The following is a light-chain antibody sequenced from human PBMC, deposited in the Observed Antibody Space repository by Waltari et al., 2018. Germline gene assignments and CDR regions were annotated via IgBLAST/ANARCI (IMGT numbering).Light chain of an antibody. CDR2: GAS. V-gene: IGKV3-20*01. CDR1: QSVSSSY. Sequence: EIVLTQSPGTLSLSPGERATLSCRASQSVSSSYLAWYQQKPGQAPRLLIYGASSRATVIPDSFSGSGSATDFTLTISRLEPXDFAVYYCQQYGSLYTFGQGTKLEIK. J-gene: IGKJ2*01. CDR3: QQYGSLYT.